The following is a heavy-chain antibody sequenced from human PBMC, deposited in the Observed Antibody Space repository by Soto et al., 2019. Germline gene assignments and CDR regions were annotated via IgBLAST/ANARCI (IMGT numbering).Heavy chain of an antibody. CDR2: IIPIFGTA. CDR3: AGGYCSGGSCNWYFDL. J-gene: IGHJ2*01. D-gene: IGHD2-15*01. Sequence: QVQLVQSGAEVKKPGSSVKVSCKASGGTFSSYAISWVRQAPGQGLEWMGGIIPIFGTANYAQKFQGRVTIAXXEXTXXADMELSSLRSEDTAVYYCAGGYCSGGSCNWYFDLWGRGTLVTVSS. V-gene: IGHV1-69*05. CDR1: GGTFSSYA.